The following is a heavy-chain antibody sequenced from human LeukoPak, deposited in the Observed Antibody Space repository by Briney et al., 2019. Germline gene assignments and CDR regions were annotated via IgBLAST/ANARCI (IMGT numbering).Heavy chain of an antibody. Sequence: GGSLRLSCAASGFTFDDYGMSWVRQAPGKGLEWVSGINWNGGSTGYADSVKGRFTIARDNAKNSLYLQMNSLRAEDTALYYCAREKPFYDSSGYYYPIAFDYWGQGTLVTVSS. D-gene: IGHD3-22*01. J-gene: IGHJ4*02. CDR2: INWNGGST. CDR1: GFTFDDYG. V-gene: IGHV3-20*04. CDR3: AREKPFYDSSGYYYPIAFDY.